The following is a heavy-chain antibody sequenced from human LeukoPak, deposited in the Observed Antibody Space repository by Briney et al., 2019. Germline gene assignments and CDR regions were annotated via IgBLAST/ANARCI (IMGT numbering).Heavy chain of an antibody. CDR3: AREDSSGYSLGY. J-gene: IGHJ4*02. V-gene: IGHV3-11*01. CDR1: GFTFSDYY. D-gene: IGHD3-10*01. CDR2: ISSSGSTI. Sequence: GGSLRLSSAASGFTFSDYYMSWIRQAPRKGLEWVSYISSSGSTIYYADSVKGRFTISRDNAKNSLYLQMNSLRAEDTAVYYCAREDSSGYSLGYWGQGTLVTVSS.